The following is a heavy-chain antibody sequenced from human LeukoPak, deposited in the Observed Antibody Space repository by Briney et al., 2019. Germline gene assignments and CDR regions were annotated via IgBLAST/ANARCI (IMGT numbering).Heavy chain of an antibody. CDR1: GFTFTTYW. D-gene: IGHD3-10*01. V-gene: IGHV3-74*01. CDR3: ARAMSFYYGSAFDY. CDR2: INSDGSIT. Sequence: GGSLRLSRAASGFTFTTYWMHWVRQAPGKGLVWVSHINSDGSITSYADSVKGRFTISRDNAKNTLYLQMDSLRAEDTAVYYCARAMSFYYGSAFDYWGQGTLVTVSS. J-gene: IGHJ4*02.